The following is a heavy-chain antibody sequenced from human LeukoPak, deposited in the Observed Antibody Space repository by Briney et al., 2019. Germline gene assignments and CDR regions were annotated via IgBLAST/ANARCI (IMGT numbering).Heavy chain of an antibody. Sequence: GASVKVSCKASGYTFTGFYMHWVRQAPGQGLEWMGIINPSGGSTSYAQKFQGRVTMTRDTSTSTVYMELSSLRSEDTAVYYCARTARGVILPYYMDVWGKGTTVTISS. J-gene: IGHJ6*03. V-gene: IGHV1-46*01. CDR2: INPSGGST. CDR1: GYTFTGFY. D-gene: IGHD3-10*01. CDR3: ARTARGVILPYYMDV.